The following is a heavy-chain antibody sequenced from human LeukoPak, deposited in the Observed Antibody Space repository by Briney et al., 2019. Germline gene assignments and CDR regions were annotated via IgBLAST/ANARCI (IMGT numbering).Heavy chain of an antibody. CDR2: INHSGST. D-gene: IGHD3-9*01. V-gene: IGHV4-34*01. J-gene: IGHJ4*02. CDR3: ARHGGVSRSAGYHGY. Sequence: SETLSLTCAVYGGSFSGYYWSWIRQPPGKGLEWIGEINHSGSTNYNPSLKSRVTISVDTSKNQFSLKLSSVTAADTAVYYCARHGGVSRSAGYHGYWGQGTLVTVSS. CDR1: GGSFSGYY.